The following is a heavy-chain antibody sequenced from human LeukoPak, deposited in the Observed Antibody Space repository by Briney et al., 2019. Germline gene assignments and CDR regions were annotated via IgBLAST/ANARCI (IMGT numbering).Heavy chain of an antibody. V-gene: IGHV3-30*02. Sequence: GGALRLSCGTSGFTVSRYGMHWVRQAPGKGLEWVAFIRYGGSNGYYAGSVKGRFPISRDNSKSPLYLHIHTQTAEDTAVYYCAKDSAAPISITLVRGRWYFDYWGQGTLVTVSS. J-gene: IGHJ4*02. CDR1: GFTVSRYG. CDR3: AKDSAAPISITLVRGRWYFDY. CDR2: IRYGGSNG. D-gene: IGHD3-10*01.